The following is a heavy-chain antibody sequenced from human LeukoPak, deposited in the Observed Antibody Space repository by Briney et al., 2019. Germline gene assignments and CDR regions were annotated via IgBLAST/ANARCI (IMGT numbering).Heavy chain of an antibody. D-gene: IGHD6-13*01. Sequence: PGGSLRLSCAASGFTFSSFAIHWVRQAPGKGLEWVAFISYDGTNKYYADSVKGRFTISRDNSKNTLYLQMNSLRAEDTAVYYCARDFSGDDQQLVLLFGWWGQGTLVTVSS. CDR3: ARDFSGDDQQLVLLFGW. CDR2: ISYDGTNK. CDR1: GFTFSSFA. J-gene: IGHJ4*02. V-gene: IGHV3-30*04.